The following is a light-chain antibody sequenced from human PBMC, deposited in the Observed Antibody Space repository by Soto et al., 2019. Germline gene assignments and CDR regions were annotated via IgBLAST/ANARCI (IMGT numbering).Light chain of an antibody. J-gene: IGLJ3*02. V-gene: IGLV1-40*01. Sequence: QAVVTQPPSVSGALGQRVTISCTGSSSNIGAGYDIHWYQQVPGTAPKLLIYGNTNRPSGVPDRFSGSKSGTSVSLAITGLQADDEADYYCQSYDSSLSGSAVFGGGTKVTVL. CDR3: QSYDSSLSGSAV. CDR1: SSNIGAGYD. CDR2: GNT.